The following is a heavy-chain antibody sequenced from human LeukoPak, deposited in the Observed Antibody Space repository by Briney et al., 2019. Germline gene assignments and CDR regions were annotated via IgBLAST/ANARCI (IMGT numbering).Heavy chain of an antibody. CDR2: IYYSGST. CDR3: ARQYGGSSGYYFDY. V-gene: IGHV4-34*01. Sequence: SETLSLTCAVYGGSFSGYYWSWIRQPPGKGLEWIGSIYYSGSTYYNPSLKSRVTISVDTSKNQFSLKLSSVTAADTAVYYCARQYGGSSGYYFDYWGQGTLVTVSS. J-gene: IGHJ4*02. D-gene: IGHD3-22*01. CDR1: GGSFSGYY.